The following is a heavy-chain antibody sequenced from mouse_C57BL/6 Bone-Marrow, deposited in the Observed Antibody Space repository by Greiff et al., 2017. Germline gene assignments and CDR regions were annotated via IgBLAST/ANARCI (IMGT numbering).Heavy chain of an antibody. CDR1: GYTFTSYW. CDR2: IYPGNSDT. J-gene: IGHJ1*03. V-gene: IGHV1-5*01. CDR3: TRQNGYDD. Sequence: VQLQQSGTVLARPGVSVKMSCKTSGYTFTSYWMHWVKQRPGQGLEWIGAIYPGNSDTSYNQKFKGKAKLTAVTSASTAYMELSSLTNEDSAVYYCTRQNGYDDWGTGTTVTVSS. D-gene: IGHD2-2*01.